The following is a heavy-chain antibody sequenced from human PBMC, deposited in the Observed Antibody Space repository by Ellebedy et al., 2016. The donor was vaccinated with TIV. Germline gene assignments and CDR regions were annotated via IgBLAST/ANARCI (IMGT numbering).Heavy chain of an antibody. Sequence: PGGSLRFSCAASGFTFNSYAMSRVRQAPGKGLEWVSTISHTGSRTSYANSVEGRFIISRDNSKRTLYLQMNSLRAEDTAVYYCAKGRGGGSESSAPRYYFDSWGLGTLVTVSS. J-gene: IGHJ4*02. V-gene: IGHV3-23*01. D-gene: IGHD6-19*01. CDR2: ISHTGSRT. CDR1: GFTFNSYA. CDR3: AKGRGGGSESSAPRYYFDS.